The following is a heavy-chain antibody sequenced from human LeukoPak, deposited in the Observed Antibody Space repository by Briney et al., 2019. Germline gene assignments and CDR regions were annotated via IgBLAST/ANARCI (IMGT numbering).Heavy chain of an antibody. CDR1: GFTFSSYG. D-gene: IGHD3-22*01. Sequence: GGSLRLSCAASGFTFSSYGMHWVRQAPGKGLECVAVIWYDGSNKYYADSVKGRFTISRDNSKNTLYLQMNSLRAEDTAVYYCARDEGGHYDSSGYHSGYWGQGTLVTVSS. CDR3: ARDEGGHYDSSGYHSGY. V-gene: IGHV3-33*01. CDR2: IWYDGSNK. J-gene: IGHJ4*02.